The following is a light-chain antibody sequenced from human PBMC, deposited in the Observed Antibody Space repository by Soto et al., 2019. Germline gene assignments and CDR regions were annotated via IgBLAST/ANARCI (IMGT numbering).Light chain of an antibody. CDR1: QGIRND. V-gene: IGKV1-6*01. J-gene: IGKJ1*01. CDR3: LQDYSYPRP. Sequence: AIQMTQSPSSLSASVGDRVTSTCRASQGIRNDLGWYQQRPGRAPKLLIYAASNLQSGVPSRFSGTGSGTDFTLTISSLQPEDFATYYCLQDYSYPRPFGQGTTVEIK. CDR2: AAS.